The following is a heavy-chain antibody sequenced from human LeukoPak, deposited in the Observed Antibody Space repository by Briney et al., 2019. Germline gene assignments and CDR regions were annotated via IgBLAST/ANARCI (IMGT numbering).Heavy chain of an antibody. D-gene: IGHD3-3*01. CDR2: IKQDGSEK. CDR1: GFTFSSYW. J-gene: IGHJ3*02. V-gene: IGHV3-7*05. Sequence: GGSLRLSCAASGFTFSSYWMSWVRQAPGKGLEWVANIKQDGSEKYYVDSVKGRFTISRDNAKNSLYLQMNSLRAEDTAVYYCARPQYYDSWSGGWDAFDIWGQGTMVAVSS. CDR3: ARPQYYDSWSGGWDAFDI.